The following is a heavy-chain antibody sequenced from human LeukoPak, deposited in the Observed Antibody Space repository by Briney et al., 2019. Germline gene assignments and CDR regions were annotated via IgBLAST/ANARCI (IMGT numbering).Heavy chain of an antibody. Sequence: PPETLSLTCTVSGGSISSGSYYWSWIRQPAGKGLEWIGRIYTSESTNYNPSLKSRVTISVDTSKNQFSLKLSSVTAADTAVYYCARNSRAAVDPWGQGTLVTVSS. V-gene: IGHV4-61*02. J-gene: IGHJ5*02. CDR3: ARNSRAAVDP. CDR1: GGSISSGSYY. CDR2: IYTSEST. D-gene: IGHD6-13*01.